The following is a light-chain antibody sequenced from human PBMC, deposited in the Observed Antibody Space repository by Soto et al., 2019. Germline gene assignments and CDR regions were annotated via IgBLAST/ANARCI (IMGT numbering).Light chain of an antibody. J-gene: IGKJ2*01. CDR3: QQYNNWPPYT. Sequence: DIVVTQSPATLSVSPGERATLSCTVTQHISSNLAWYQQKPGQAPRLLIYAASTRATGIPARFSGSGFGIEFTLTIIRLQSEDFAVYYCQQYNNWPPYTFGQGTKLEIK. CDR2: AAS. CDR1: QHISSN. V-gene: IGKV3-15*01.